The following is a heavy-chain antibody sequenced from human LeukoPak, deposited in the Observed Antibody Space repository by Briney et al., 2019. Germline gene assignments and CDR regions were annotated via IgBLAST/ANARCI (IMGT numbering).Heavy chain of an antibody. CDR3: AKSNGYGLVDS. CDR1: CRSIHTPHHC. J-gene: IGHJ3*01. CDR2: ILYSGVT. V-gene: IGHV4-39*07. D-gene: IGHD3-10*01. Sequence: SDPLSLPCTVSCRSIHTPHHCLGWIPPTPGNGLEWVGNILYSGVTYSIPPLTSRVTISLDTSRNQFSLKLNSVTAADTAVYYCAKSNGYGLVDSWGQGTMVTVSS.